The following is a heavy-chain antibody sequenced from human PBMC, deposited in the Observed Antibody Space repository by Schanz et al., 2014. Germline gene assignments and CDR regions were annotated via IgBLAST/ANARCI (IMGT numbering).Heavy chain of an antibody. J-gene: IGHJ5*02. V-gene: IGHV3-7*04. D-gene: IGHD3-10*01. CDR3: ARPARWCGDSCFDP. Sequence: EVQLVESGGGLVQPGGSLRLSCAASTFTFSSDWMSWVRQAPGKGLEWVANIKEDGSVKDYVDSVKGRFTISRDNAKNSQYQQMNNLRADNTAVYYWARPARWCGDSCFDPWGQGTLVTVSS. CDR1: TFTFSSDW. CDR2: IKEDGSVK.